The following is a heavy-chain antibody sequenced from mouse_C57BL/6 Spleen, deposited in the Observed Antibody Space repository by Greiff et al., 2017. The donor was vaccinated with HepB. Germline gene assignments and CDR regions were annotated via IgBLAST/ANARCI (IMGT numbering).Heavy chain of an antibody. D-gene: IGHD2-5*01. CDR3: ARNSPTIVTDWYFDV. CDR1: GYTFTSYW. Sequence: VQLQQPGAELVKPGASVKLSCKASGYTFTSYWMHWVKQRTGQGLEWIGMIHPNSGSTNYNEKFKSKATLTVDKSSSTAYMQLSSLTSEDSAVYYCARNSPTIVTDWYFDVWGTGTTVTVSS. V-gene: IGHV1-64*01. CDR2: IHPNSGST. J-gene: IGHJ1*03.